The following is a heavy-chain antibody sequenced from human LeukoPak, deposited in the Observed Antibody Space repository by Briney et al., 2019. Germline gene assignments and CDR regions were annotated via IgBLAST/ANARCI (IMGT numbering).Heavy chain of an antibody. J-gene: IGHJ4*02. V-gene: IGHV4-31*03. CDR1: GGSISSGGYY. Sequence: SQTLSLTCTVSGGSISSGGYYWSWIRQHPGKGLEWIGYIYYSGSTYYNPSLKSRVTISVDTSKNQFSLKLSFVTAADTAVYYCARGPALPYFDYWGQGTLVTVSS. D-gene: IGHD2-21*02. CDR2: IYYSGST. CDR3: ARGPALPYFDY.